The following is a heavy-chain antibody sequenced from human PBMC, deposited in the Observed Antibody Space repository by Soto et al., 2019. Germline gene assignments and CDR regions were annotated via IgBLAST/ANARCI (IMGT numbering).Heavy chain of an antibody. J-gene: IGHJ2*01. V-gene: IGHV1-3*01. Sequence: QVQLVQSGAEVKKPGASVKVSCKASGYTFTNYAMHWVRQAPGQRLEWMGWINAGNSNTKYSQKFQGRGTITRDTSASTAYMELSSLRSEDTAVYYCARGGSLYWYFDLWGRGTLVTVSS. CDR3: ARGGSLYWYFDL. CDR1: GYTFTNYA. D-gene: IGHD1-26*01. CDR2: INAGNSNT.